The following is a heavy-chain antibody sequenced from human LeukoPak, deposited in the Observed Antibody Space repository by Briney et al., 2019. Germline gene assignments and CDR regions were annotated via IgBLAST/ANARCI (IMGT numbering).Heavy chain of an antibody. J-gene: IGHJ4*02. CDR3: ARDNPYCSSTSCYYFDY. D-gene: IGHD2-2*01. Sequence: ASVKVSCKASGGTFSSYAISWVRQAPGQGLEWMGRIIPILGIANYAQKFQGRVTITADESTSTAYMELSSLRSEDTAVYYCARDNPYCSSTSCYYFDYWGQGTLVTVSS. CDR1: GGTFSSYA. CDR2: IIPILGIA. V-gene: IGHV1-69*04.